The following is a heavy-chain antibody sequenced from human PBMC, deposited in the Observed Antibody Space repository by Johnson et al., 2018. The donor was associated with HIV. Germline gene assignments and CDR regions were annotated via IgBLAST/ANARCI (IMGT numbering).Heavy chain of an antibody. CDR2: ITVSGDNT. V-gene: IGHV3-23*04. Sequence: VQLVESGGDLVKPGGSLRLSCAASGFTFSDCAMSWVRQGPGKGLEWVSAITVSGDNTYYADSVKGRFTISRDNSKNTLYLQMSSLRADDTAVYYCAKGVRGSSCYDAFDIWGQGTMVTVS. D-gene: IGHD6-6*01. CDR3: AKGVRGSSCYDAFDI. J-gene: IGHJ3*02. CDR1: GFTFSDCA.